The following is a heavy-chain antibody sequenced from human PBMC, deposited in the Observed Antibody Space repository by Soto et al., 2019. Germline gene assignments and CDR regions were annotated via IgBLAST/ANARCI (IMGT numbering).Heavy chain of an antibody. D-gene: IGHD2-15*01. CDR1: GFTFTSSA. J-gene: IGHJ6*02. CDR3: ATDAKGYGSGGSCCHYYYYGMDV. V-gene: IGHV1-58*01. CDR2: IVVGSGNT. Sequence: QMQLVQSGPEVKKPGTSVKVSCKASGFTFTSSAVQWVRQARGQRLEWIGWIVVGSGNTNYAQKFQERVTITGDMSTSTAYMELSSLRSEDTAVYYCATDAKGYGSGGSCCHYYYYGMDVWGQGTTVTVSS.